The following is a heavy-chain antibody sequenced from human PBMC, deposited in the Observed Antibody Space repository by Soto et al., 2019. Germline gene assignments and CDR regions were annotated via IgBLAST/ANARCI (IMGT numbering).Heavy chain of an antibody. D-gene: IGHD5-12*01. CDR2: ISSSGSTI. CDR1: GFTFSSYE. V-gene: IGHV3-48*03. J-gene: IGHJ3*01. CDR3: SRDAGDGYNQRAFDF. Sequence: GGSLRLSCAASGFTFSSYEMNWVRQAPGKGLEWVSYISSSGSTIYYADSVKGRFTISRDNAKNSLYLQMNSLRAEDTAVYYCSRDAGDGYNQRAFDFWGQGTMVTVSS.